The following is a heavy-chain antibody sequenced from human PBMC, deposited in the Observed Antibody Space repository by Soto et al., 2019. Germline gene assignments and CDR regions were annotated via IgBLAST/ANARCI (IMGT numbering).Heavy chain of an antibody. CDR1: GFPFTSYG. CDR2: IWYDGSNK. V-gene: IGHV3-33*01. J-gene: IGHJ6*02. Sequence: SLRLCFEASGFPFTSYGMHGVRQAPGEGLEGVAVIWYDGSNKYDADSVKGRFTISRDDSKNTLYLQMNSLRAEDTAVYYCARDQSYYYGSGSHTYYYSMDVWGQGTTVTVSS. D-gene: IGHD3-10*01. CDR3: ARDQSYYYGSGSHTYYYSMDV.